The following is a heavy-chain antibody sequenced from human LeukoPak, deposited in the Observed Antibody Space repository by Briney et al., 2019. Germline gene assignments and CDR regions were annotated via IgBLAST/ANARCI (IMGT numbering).Heavy chain of an antibody. J-gene: IGHJ6*02. CDR3: ATDFGDPDFGEFYYYYYGMDV. CDR1: GYTFTSYY. Sequence: GASVKVSCKASGYTFTSYYMHWVRQAPGQGLEWMGIINPSGGSTSYAQKFQGRVTMTRYTSTSTVYMELSSLRSEDTAVYYCATDFGDPDFGEFYYYYYGMDVWGQGTTVTVSS. CDR2: INPSGGST. D-gene: IGHD3-10*01. V-gene: IGHV1-46*01.